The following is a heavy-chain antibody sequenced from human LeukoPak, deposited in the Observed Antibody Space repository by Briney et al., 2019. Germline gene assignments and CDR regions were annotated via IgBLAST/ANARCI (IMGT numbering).Heavy chain of an antibody. D-gene: IGHD3-10*01. CDR2: IRGAGDIT. V-gene: IGHV3-23*01. J-gene: IGHJ5*02. Sequence: GGSLRLSCVASGITFSNYGMSWVRQAPGKGLEWVSAIRGAGDITDYADSVKGRFTISRDNSKNMLYLQMSSLRAEDTAIYYCAKVPYGSGSYYVNLWGQGTLVTVSS. CDR3: AKVPYGSGSYYVNL. CDR1: GITFSNYG.